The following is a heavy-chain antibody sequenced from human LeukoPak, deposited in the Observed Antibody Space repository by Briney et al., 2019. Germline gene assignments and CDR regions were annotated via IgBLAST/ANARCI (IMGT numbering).Heavy chain of an antibody. J-gene: IGHJ5*02. V-gene: IGHV4-30-2*01. CDR1: GGSISSGGYS. CDR2: IYHSGST. CDR3: ARGVRRHNWFDP. D-gene: IGHD4-23*01. Sequence: SQTLSLTCAVSGGSISSGGYSWSWIRQPPGTGLEWIGYIYHSGSTYYNPSLKSRVTISVDRSKNQFSLKLSSVTAADTAVYYCARGVRRHNWFDPWGQGTLVTVSS.